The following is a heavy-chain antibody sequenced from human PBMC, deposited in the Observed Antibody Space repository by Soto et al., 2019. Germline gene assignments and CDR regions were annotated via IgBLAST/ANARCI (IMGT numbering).Heavy chain of an antibody. V-gene: IGHV3-15*01. D-gene: IGHD2-21*02. Sequence: GGSLRLSCAASGFTFSNAWMSWVRQAPGKGLEWVGRIKSKTDGGTTDYAAPVKGRFTISRDDSKNTLYLQMNSLKTEDSAVYYCTTDALLVVVVTAKPVQHWGQGTLVTVSS. CDR2: IKSKTDGGTT. CDR3: TTDALLVVVVTAKPVQH. J-gene: IGHJ1*01. CDR1: GFTFSNAW.